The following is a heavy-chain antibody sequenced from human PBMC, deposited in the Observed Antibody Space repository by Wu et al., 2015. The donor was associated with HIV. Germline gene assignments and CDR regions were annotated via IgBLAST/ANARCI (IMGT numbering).Heavy chain of an antibody. CDR3: ARDCQSSSSWYASDAEYFQH. D-gene: IGHD6-13*01. J-gene: IGHJ1*01. V-gene: IGHV1-2*02. CDR2: INPNSGGT. Sequence: QVQLVQSGAEVKKPGASVKVSCKASGYTFTGYYMHWVRQAPGQGLEWMGWINPNSGGTNYAQKFQGRVTMTRDTSISTAYMELSRLRSDDTAVYYCARDCQSSSSWYASDAEYFQHWGQGTLVTVSS. CDR1: GYTFTGYY.